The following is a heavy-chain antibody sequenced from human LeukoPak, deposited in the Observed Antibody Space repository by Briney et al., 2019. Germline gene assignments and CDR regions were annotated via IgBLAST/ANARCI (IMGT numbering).Heavy chain of an antibody. CDR2: IIPIFGTA. J-gene: IGHJ4*02. CDR1: GGTFSSYA. V-gene: IGHV1-69*05. Sequence: GSSVKVSCKAYGGTFSSYAISWVRQAPGQGLEWMGRIIPIFGTANYAQKFQGRVTITTDESTSTAYMELSSLRSEDTAVYYCAREWFGELFVYFDYWGQGTLVTVSS. CDR3: AREWFGELFVYFDY. D-gene: IGHD3-10*01.